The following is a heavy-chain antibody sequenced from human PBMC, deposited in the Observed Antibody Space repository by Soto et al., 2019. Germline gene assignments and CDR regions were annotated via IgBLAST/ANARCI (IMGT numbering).Heavy chain of an antibody. CDR3: ARDWGSGDGYNLGT. D-gene: IGHD5-12*01. J-gene: IGHJ5*02. CDR2: IWYDGSNK. V-gene: IGHV3-33*01. CDR1: GFTFSSYG. Sequence: GSLRLSCAASGFTFSSYGMHWVRQAPGKGLEWVAVIWYDGSNKYYADSVKGRFTISRDNSKNTLYLQMNSLRAEDTAVYYCARDWGSGDGYNLGTWGQGTLVTVSS.